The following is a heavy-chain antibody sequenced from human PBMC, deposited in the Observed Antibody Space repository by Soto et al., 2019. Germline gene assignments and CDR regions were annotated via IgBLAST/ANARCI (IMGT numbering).Heavy chain of an antibody. J-gene: IGHJ4*02. V-gene: IGHV3-23*01. Sequence: GGSLRLSCTASGFTFSSHAMTGVRQAPGKGREWGSSISGSGSSTYDANSVKGRFTISRDNSKNTVYLQMNSLSPEDTAVYSSARPTGSTRTWYSPWYDYWGQGTLVTVSS. D-gene: IGHD2-15*01. CDR2: ISGSGSST. CDR3: ARPTGSTRTWYSPWYDY. CDR1: GFTFSSHA.